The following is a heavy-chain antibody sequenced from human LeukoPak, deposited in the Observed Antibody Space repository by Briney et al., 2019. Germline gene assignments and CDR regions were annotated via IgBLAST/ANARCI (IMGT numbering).Heavy chain of an antibody. CDR2: ISSSGSLI. Sequence: GGSLRLSCAASGFTFSSYEMNWIRQAPGKGLEWVSYISSSGSLIYYADPVKGRFTVSRDNAKNSLYLQMNSLRADDTAVYYCARYSGSNPFDYWGQGTLVTVSS. CDR3: ARYSGSNPFDY. CDR1: GFTFSSYE. V-gene: IGHV3-48*03. J-gene: IGHJ4*02. D-gene: IGHD1-26*01.